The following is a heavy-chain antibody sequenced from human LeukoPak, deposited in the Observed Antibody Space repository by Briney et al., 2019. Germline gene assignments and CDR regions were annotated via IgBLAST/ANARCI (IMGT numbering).Heavy chain of an antibody. D-gene: IGHD3-22*01. CDR2: ISSSSSYI. CDR1: GFTFSSYS. CDR3: AREAASSVSREVDY. V-gene: IGHV3-21*01. J-gene: IGHJ4*02. Sequence: GGPLRLSCAASGFTFSSYSMNWVRQAPGKGLEWVSSISSSSSYIYYADSVKGRFTISRDNAKNSLYLQMNSLRAEDTAVYYCAREAASSVSREVDYWGQGTLVTVSS.